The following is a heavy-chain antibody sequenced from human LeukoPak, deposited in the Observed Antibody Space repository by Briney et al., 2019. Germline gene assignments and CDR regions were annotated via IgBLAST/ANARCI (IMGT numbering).Heavy chain of an antibody. Sequence: ASVKVSCKASGYTFAGQYLHWVRQAPGQGLEWMGWIDPNSGDTNYAQKFQGRVTMTRDTSISTAYMELSRLTSDDTAVYYCATGSGTYSPDYWGQGTLVTVSS. CDR1: GYTFAGQY. J-gene: IGHJ4*02. CDR3: ATGSGTYSPDY. V-gene: IGHV1-2*02. CDR2: IDPNSGDT. D-gene: IGHD3-10*01.